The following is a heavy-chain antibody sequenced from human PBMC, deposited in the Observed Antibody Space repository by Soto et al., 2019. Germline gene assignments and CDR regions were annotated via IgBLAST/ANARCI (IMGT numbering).Heavy chain of an antibody. CDR1: GYTFTSYA. V-gene: IGHV1-3*01. J-gene: IGHJ4*02. Sequence: QVQLVQSGAEVKKPGASVKVSCKASGYTFTSYAMHWVRQAPGQRLKWMGWINAGNGNTKYSQKVQGRVTITTDTSASTAYMELSSLRSEDTAVYYCARDGAVAGDSNFDYWGQGTLVTVSS. CDR3: ARDGAVAGDSNFDY. CDR2: INAGNGNT. D-gene: IGHD6-19*01.